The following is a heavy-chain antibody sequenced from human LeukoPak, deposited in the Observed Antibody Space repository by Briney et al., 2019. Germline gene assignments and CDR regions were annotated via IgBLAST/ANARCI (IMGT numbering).Heavy chain of an antibody. D-gene: IGHD3-22*01. Sequence: PGGSLRLSCAASGFTFSSYMMHWVRQAPGKGLEWVAVIWYDGSNKYYTDSVKGRFTISRDNSKNTLYLQMNSLRAEDTAVYYCTRASSYYDPRAASNIWGQGTMVTVSP. CDR1: GFTFSSYM. V-gene: IGHV3-33*01. J-gene: IGHJ3*02. CDR3: TRASSYYDPRAASNI. CDR2: IWYDGSNK.